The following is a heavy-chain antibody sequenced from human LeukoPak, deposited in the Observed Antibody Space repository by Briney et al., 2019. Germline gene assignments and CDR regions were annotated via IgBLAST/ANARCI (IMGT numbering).Heavy chain of an antibody. Sequence: PSETLSLTCTVSGGSISSYYWSWIRQPPGKGLEWIGYIYYSGSTNYNPSLKSRVTISVDTSKNQFSLKLSFVTAADTAVYYCARHYGDYGEYYFDYWGQGTLVTVSS. CDR3: ARHYGDYGEYYFDY. V-gene: IGHV4-59*08. D-gene: IGHD4-17*01. CDR2: IYYSGST. J-gene: IGHJ4*02. CDR1: GGSISSYY.